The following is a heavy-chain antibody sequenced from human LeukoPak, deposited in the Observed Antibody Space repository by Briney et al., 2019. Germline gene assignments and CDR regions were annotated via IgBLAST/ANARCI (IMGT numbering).Heavy chain of an antibody. Sequence: GESLKISCKGSGYGFSSYWIGWVRQTPGKGLDWMGIIYPGDSDVRYSPSFEGQVTISADKSISTAYLQWGSLTASDTAIYYCARSGGSGYNRFDPWGQGTLVTVSS. D-gene: IGHD2-15*01. V-gene: IGHV5-51*01. CDR1: GYGFSSYW. CDR2: IYPGDSDV. J-gene: IGHJ5*02. CDR3: ARSGGSGYNRFDP.